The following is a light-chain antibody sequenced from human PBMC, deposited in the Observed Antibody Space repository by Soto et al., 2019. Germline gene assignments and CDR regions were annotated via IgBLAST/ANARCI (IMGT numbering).Light chain of an antibody. CDR3: QQYYTTPYT. Sequence: SLAVSLGARATIKCKSSQSVLYSSNNKNYLAWYQQKPGQPPNLLIYWASTRESGVPDRFSGSGSGTDFTLTISSLQAEDVAVYYCQQYYTTPYTFGQGTKLEF. V-gene: IGKV4-1*01. CDR2: WAS. CDR1: QSVLYSSNNKNY. J-gene: IGKJ2*01.